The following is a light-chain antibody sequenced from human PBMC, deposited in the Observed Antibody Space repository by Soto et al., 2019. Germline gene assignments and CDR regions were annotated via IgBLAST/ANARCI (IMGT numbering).Light chain of an antibody. CDR1: TGAVTSGYY. J-gene: IGLJ3*02. Sequence: QTVVTQAPSLTVSPGGTVTLTCASSTGAVTSGYYPNWFQQKPGQAPRALIYNTSNKHSWTPARFSGSLLGGKAALTLSGVQPEDEAEYYCLLYYGGAQGVFGGGTKLTVL. V-gene: IGLV7-43*01. CDR3: LLYYGGAQGV. CDR2: NTS.